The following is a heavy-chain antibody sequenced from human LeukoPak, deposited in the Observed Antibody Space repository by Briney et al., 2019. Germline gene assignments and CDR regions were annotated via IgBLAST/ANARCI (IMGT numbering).Heavy chain of an antibody. CDR2: IYYSGST. Sequence: PSETLSLTCTVSGGSISSHYWGWIRQPPGKGLEWIGYIYYSGSTNYNPSLKSRVTISVDTSKNQFSLKLSSVTAADTAVYYCARGGFGEFYYYYMDVWGKGTTVTVSS. CDR3: ARGGFGEFYYYYMDV. V-gene: IGHV4-59*11. D-gene: IGHD3-10*01. J-gene: IGHJ6*03. CDR1: GGSISSHY.